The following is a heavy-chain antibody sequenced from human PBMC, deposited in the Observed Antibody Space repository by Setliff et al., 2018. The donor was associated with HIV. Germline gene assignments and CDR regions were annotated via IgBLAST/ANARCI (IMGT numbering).Heavy chain of an antibody. CDR3: ARAPFPRLQGTVSDI. CDR1: GFTFSIYA. D-gene: IGHD4-4*01. V-gene: IGHV3-30*04. CDR2: ISYDGSYE. Sequence: PGESLKISCAASGFTFSIYAMHWVRQAPGKGLEWVAFISYDGSYEYYADSVKGRFTISRDNGKNSLYLQMNSLRAEDTAVYYCARAPFPRLQGTVSDIWGPGTMVTVSS. J-gene: IGHJ3*02.